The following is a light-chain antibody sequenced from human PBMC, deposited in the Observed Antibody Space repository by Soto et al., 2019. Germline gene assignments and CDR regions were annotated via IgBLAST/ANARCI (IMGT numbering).Light chain of an antibody. CDR3: QQYNSYSYT. Sequence: ASVGDRVTITCLASQSISSWLAWYQQKPGKAPKLLIYKASSLESGVPSRFSGSGSGTEFTLTISSLQPDDFATYYCQQYNSYSYTFGQGTRLEIK. V-gene: IGKV1-5*03. CDR2: KAS. CDR1: QSISSW. J-gene: IGKJ5*01.